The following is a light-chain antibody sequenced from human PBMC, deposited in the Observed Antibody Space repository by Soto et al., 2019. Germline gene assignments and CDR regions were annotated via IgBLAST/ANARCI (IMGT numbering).Light chain of an antibody. Sequence: EIVLTQSPGTLSLSPGERATLSCRASQSVSTNYLAWYQRKPGQAPRLLIYGASSRATGIPDRFSGSGSGTDFTLTITRLEPEDFALYYCQQYGSSPPTFGQGTTVEIK. CDR3: QQYGSSPPT. CDR1: QSVSTNY. V-gene: IGKV3-20*01. J-gene: IGKJ1*01. CDR2: GAS.